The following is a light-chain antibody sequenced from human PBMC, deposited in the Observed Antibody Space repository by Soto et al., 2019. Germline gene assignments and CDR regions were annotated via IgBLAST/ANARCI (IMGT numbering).Light chain of an antibody. CDR3: QQYNSYSRT. CDR2: KAS. V-gene: IGKV1-5*03. J-gene: IGKJ1*01. CDR1: QTISSW. Sequence: DIQMTQSPSTLSGSVGDRVTITCRASQTISSWLAWYQQKPGKAPKLLIYKASTLKSGVPSRFSGSGSGTEFTLTITSLQSEDFAVYYCQQYNSYSRTFGQGTKVDIK.